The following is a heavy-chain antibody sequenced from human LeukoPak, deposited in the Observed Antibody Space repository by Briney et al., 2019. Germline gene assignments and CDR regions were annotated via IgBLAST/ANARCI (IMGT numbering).Heavy chain of an antibody. CDR3: AKDRRYSNYEPGYYYYGMDV. CDR2: ISYDGSNK. CDR1: GFTFSSYG. J-gene: IGHJ6*02. Sequence: GGSLRLSCAASGFTFSSYGMHWVRQAPGKELEWVAVISYDGSNKYYADSVKGRFTISRDNSKNTLYLQMNSLRAEDTAVYYCAKDRRYSNYEPGYYYYGMDVWGQGTTVTVSS. V-gene: IGHV3-30*18. D-gene: IGHD4-11*01.